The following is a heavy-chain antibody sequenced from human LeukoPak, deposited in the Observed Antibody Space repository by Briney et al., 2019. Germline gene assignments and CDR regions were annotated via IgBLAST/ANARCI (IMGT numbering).Heavy chain of an antibody. CDR3: AKFSGVKYSSSSFDY. D-gene: IGHD6-6*01. J-gene: IGHJ4*02. CDR1: GFTFSSYG. Sequence: GGSLRLSCAASGFTFSSYGMHWVRQAPGKGLEWVAFIRYDGSNKYYADSVKGRFTISRDNSKNTLYLQMNSLRAEDTAVYYCAKFSGVKYSSSSFDYWGQGTLVTVSS. CDR2: IRYDGSNK. V-gene: IGHV3-30*02.